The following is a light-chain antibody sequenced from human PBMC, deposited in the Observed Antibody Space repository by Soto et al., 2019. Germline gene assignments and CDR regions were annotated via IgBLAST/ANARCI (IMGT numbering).Light chain of an antibody. J-gene: IGKJ4*01. CDR1: QSVNSK. CDR2: GAS. V-gene: IGKV3-15*01. Sequence: EIVMTQSPATLSVSPEESATHSCRVSQSVNSKLAWYQQKPGQAPRLLIDGASTRATGIPARFSGSGSGTEVTLTISCLQSEDFAVYDCQQYNNWPPLTFGGGTKVEIK. CDR3: QQYNNWPPLT.